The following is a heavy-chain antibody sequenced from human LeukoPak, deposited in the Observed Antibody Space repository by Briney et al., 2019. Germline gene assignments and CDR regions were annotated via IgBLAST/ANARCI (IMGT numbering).Heavy chain of an antibody. CDR2: IYHSGST. J-gene: IGHJ5*02. CDR1: GGSMNNYY. D-gene: IGHD3-9*01. Sequence: SETLSLTCTVSGGSMNNYYWTWIRQPPGKGLEWIGYIYHSGSTNYNPSLKSRITISLDTSKDQFSLKLSSVTAADTAVYYCARVVIHYDILTGYYVGNNWFDPWGQGTLVTVSS. CDR3: ARVVIHYDILTGYYVGNNWFDP. V-gene: IGHV4-59*01.